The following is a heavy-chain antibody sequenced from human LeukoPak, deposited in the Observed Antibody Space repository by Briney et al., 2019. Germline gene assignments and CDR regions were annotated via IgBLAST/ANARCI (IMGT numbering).Heavy chain of an antibody. J-gene: IGHJ4*02. CDR1: GFTFSSYG. Sequence: GGSLRLSCAASGFTFSSYGMHWVRQAPGKGLEWVAVISYDGSNKYYADSVKGRFTISRDNSKNTLYLQMNSLRAEDTAVYYCAKDLGMVRGVNPYYFDSWGQGTLVTVSS. D-gene: IGHD3-10*01. CDR3: AKDLGMVRGVNPYYFDS. V-gene: IGHV3-30*18. CDR2: ISYDGSNK.